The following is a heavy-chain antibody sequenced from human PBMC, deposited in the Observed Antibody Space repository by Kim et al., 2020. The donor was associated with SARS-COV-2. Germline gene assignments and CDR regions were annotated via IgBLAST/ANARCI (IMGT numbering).Heavy chain of an antibody. D-gene: IGHD3-9*01. CDR2: LPPYNFNT. J-gene: IGHJ4*02. CDR3: ARGGHGRSGEYCDW. V-gene: IGHV1-18*04. Sequence: ASVKVSCKASGYTFTSYGISWVRQAPVPWLSFLVFLPPYNFNTTYAQKFQGRVTMTRDTSRSTAYMELRSLRSDDTAVYYCARGGHGRSGEYCDWGGQGT. CDR1: GYTFTSYG.